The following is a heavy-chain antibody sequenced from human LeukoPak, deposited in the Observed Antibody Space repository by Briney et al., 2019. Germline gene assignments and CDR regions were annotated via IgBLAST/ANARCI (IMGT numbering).Heavy chain of an antibody. J-gene: IGHJ5*02. CDR2: IYYTGST. CDR3: ARGGTTVTPGLLWFDP. V-gene: IGHV4-61*01. D-gene: IGHD4-17*01. CDR1: GGSVSSASYY. Sequence: SSETLSLTCTVSGGSVSSASYYWGWIRQPPGKGLDWIGYIYYTGSTHYMSSLKSRVTISVDTSKNQFSLKLSSVTAADTAVYYCARGGTTVTPGLLWFDPWGQGTLVTVSS.